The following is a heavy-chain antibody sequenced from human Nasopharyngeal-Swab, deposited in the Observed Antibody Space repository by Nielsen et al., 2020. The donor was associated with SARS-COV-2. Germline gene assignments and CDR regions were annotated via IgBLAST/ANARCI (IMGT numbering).Heavy chain of an antibody. D-gene: IGHD3-9*01. J-gene: IGHJ6*02. Sequence: SLQLFWACCGFTSSDYYMSWIRQAPGKGLEWVSYISSSSSYTNYADSVKGRFTISRDSAKNSLYLQMNSLRAEDTAVYYCARVSPPLLTGPYYYYGMDVWGQGTTVTVSS. CDR2: ISSSSSYT. CDR3: ARVSPPLLTGPYYYYGMDV. V-gene: IGHV3-11*06. CDR1: GFTSSDYY.